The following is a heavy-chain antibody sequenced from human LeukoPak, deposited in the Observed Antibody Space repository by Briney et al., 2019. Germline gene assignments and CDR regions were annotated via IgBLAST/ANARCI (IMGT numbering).Heavy chain of an antibody. V-gene: IGHV4-61*08. CDR3: ARDRKVGATYYYYGMDV. CDR2: IYYSGST. J-gene: IGHJ6*02. D-gene: IGHD1-26*01. CDR1: DGSISSGGYY. Sequence: SETLSLTCTVSDGSISSGGYYWSWIRQPPGKGLEWIGYIYYSGSTNYNPSLKSRVTISVDTSKNQFSLKLSSVTAADTAVYYCARDRKVGATYYYYGMDVWGQGTTVTVSS.